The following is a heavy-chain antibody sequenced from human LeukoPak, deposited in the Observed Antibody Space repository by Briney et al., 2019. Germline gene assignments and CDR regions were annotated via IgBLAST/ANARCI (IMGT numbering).Heavy chain of an antibody. CDR3: AREVPVRGVTSWFDP. J-gene: IGHJ5*02. V-gene: IGHV4-31*03. CDR2: IYYSGST. D-gene: IGHD3-10*01. CDR1: GGSISSGGYY. Sequence: SQTLSLTCTVSGGSISSGGYYWSWIRQHPGKGLEWIGYIYYSGSTYYNPSLKSRVTISVDTSKNQFSLKLSSVTAADTAVYYCAREVPVRGVTSWFDPWGQGTLVTVSS.